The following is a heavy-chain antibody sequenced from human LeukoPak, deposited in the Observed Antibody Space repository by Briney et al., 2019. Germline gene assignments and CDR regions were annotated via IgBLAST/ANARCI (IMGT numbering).Heavy chain of an antibody. CDR2: IYYSGST. Sequence: SETLSLTCTVSGGSVSSGSYYWSWIRQPPGKGLEWIGYIYYSGSTNYNPSLKSRVTISVDTSKNQFSLKPSSVTAADTAVYYCAREPYGSGSYYFDYWGQGTLVTVSS. CDR1: GGSVSSGSYY. D-gene: IGHD3-10*01. J-gene: IGHJ4*02. V-gene: IGHV4-61*01. CDR3: AREPYGSGSYYFDY.